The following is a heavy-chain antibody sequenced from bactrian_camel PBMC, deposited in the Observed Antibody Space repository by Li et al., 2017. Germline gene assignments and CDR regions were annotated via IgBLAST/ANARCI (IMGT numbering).Heavy chain of an antibody. CDR2: INWGGTST. V-gene: IGHV3S31*01. CDR1: GFTFSTSA. J-gene: IGHJ4*01. Sequence: VQLVESGGGLVQPGGSLRLSCAASGFTFSTSAMSWVRQAPGKGLEWVSFINWGGTSTDYADSVKGRFTVSRDNAKNTLYLQLNRLKTEDTALYYCVTNGYGAEYLRYWGQGTQVTVS. CDR3: VTNGYGAEYLRY. D-gene: IGHD6*01.